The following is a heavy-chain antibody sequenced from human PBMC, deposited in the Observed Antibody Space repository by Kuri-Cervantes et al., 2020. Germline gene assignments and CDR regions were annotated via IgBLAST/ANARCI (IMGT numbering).Heavy chain of an antibody. J-gene: IGHJ4*02. D-gene: IGHD2-15*01. CDR3: AREAPGSSSYVFDY. CDR2: IKQDGSEK. Sequence: GESLKISCAASGSTFSSYWMSWVRQAPGKGLEWVANIKQDGSEKYYVDSVKGRFTISRDNAKNSLYLQMNSLRAEDTAVYYCAREAPGSSSYVFDYWGQGTLVTVSS. CDR1: GSTFSSYW. V-gene: IGHV3-7*01.